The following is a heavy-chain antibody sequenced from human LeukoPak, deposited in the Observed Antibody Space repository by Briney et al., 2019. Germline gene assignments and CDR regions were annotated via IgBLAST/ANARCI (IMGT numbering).Heavy chain of an antibody. D-gene: IGHD5-18*01. CDR1: GGSISSYY. V-gene: IGHV4-59*01. CDR2: IYYSGST. Sequence: SETLSLTCTVSGGSISSYYWSWIRQPPGKGLEWIGYIYYSGSTNYNPSLKSRVTISVDTSKNQFSLKLSSVTAADTAVYYCASNFKGRSYGYDYWGQGTLVTVSS. CDR3: ASNFKGRSYGYDY. J-gene: IGHJ4*02.